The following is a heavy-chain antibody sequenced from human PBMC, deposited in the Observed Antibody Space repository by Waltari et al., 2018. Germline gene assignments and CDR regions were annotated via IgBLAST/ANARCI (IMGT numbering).Heavy chain of an antibody. CDR3: AKDGDYSLTEYDAFDV. J-gene: IGHJ3*01. D-gene: IGHD4-17*01. CDR1: GFIFSSHG. V-gene: IGHV3-30*02. CDR2: ISFDGKKI. Sequence: VQLLESGGGVVQPGGSLGLSCAASGFIFSSHGLHWVRQIPGKGLEWVAFISFDGKKIFDADSVRGRFTISRDNSNNIVFLQMNSLRPEDSGVYYCAKDGDYSLTEYDAFDVWGQGTVVTVSP.